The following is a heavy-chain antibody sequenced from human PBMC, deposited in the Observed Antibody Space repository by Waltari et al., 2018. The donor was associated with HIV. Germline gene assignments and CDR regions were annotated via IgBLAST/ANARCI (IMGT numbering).Heavy chain of an antibody. CDR2: ISPISATA. Sequence: QVQLVQSGAEVKKPGSSVKVSCRTSGGTFSNYAINWVRQAPGQGLEWMGGISPISATATYAQKFQDRVTITADESTTTAYMELSSLSSEDAAVYYCATTVVGSGTYYNNYYGMDFWGQGTTVTVS. J-gene: IGHJ6*02. CDR1: GGTFSNYA. CDR3: ATTVVGSGTYYNNYYGMDF. V-gene: IGHV1-69*13. D-gene: IGHD3-10*01.